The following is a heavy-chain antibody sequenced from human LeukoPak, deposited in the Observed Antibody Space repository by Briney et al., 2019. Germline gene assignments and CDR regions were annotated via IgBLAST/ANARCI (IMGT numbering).Heavy chain of an antibody. D-gene: IGHD3-22*01. CDR1: GFTFSSYS. Sequence: PGGSLRLSCAASGFTFSSYSMNWVRQAPGKGLEWVSYISSSSSTIYYADSVKGRFTISRDNAKNSLYLQMNSLRAEDTGVYYCVRVSITVISSYYYYYMDVWGKGTTVTVSS. V-gene: IGHV3-48*04. CDR3: VRVSITVISSYYYYYMDV. CDR2: ISSSSSTI. J-gene: IGHJ6*03.